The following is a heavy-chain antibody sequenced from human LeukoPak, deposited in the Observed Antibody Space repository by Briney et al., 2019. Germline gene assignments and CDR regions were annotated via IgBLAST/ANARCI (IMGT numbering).Heavy chain of an antibody. CDR2: IYTSGNT. D-gene: IGHD6-6*01. J-gene: IGHJ5*02. CDR3: ARGHRGSIAARLSNWFDP. V-gene: IGHV4-4*07. CDR1: GGSISSYY. Sequence: PSETLSLTCTVSGGSISSYYWSWVRQPAGKGLEWIGRIYTSGNTNYNPSLKGRVTMSVDTSKNQFSLKPSSVTAADTAVYYCARGHRGSIAARLSNWFDPWGQGTLVTVSS.